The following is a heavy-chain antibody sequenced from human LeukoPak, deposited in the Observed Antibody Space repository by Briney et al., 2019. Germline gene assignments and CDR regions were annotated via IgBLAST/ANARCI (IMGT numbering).Heavy chain of an antibody. Sequence: ASVKVSCKASGYTFTGQYMHWVRQAPGQGLEWMGWINPNSGGTKYVQKFQGRATMTRDTSITTVYMELSRLTSDDTAVYYCARGALVDTPLDAYDYWGQGTLVTVSS. V-gene: IGHV1-2*02. CDR3: ARGALVDTPLDAYDY. CDR1: GYTFTGQY. J-gene: IGHJ4*02. CDR2: INPNSGGT. D-gene: IGHD5-18*01.